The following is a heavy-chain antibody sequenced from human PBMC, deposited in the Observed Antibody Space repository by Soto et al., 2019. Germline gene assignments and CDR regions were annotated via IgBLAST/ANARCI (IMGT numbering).Heavy chain of an antibody. V-gene: IGHV3-64*07. CDR1: GFNFSKYP. CDR2: ISSDGGTT. J-gene: IGHJ6*02. Sequence: EVHLVESGGGLVQSGGSLRLSSAASGFNFSKYPMHWVRQAPGKGLAYVSAISSDGGTTFYADSVRGRFTMSRDNLKNTLYLQLRTLRVEDMAVYYCARGLIPYGLDVWGQGTTVTIS. D-gene: IGHD2-8*01. CDR3: ARGLIPYGLDV.